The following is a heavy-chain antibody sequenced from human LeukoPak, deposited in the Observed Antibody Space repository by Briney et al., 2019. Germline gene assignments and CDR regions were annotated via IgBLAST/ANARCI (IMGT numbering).Heavy chain of an antibody. Sequence: GGSLRLSCAASGFTFDDYGMSWVRQLPGRGLEWVSVIYSGGSTYYADSVKGRFTISRDNSKNTLYLQMNSLRAEDTAVYYCARDAGYSGYDSWGQGTLVTVSS. D-gene: IGHD5-12*01. V-gene: IGHV3-66*01. J-gene: IGHJ5*02. CDR2: IYSGGST. CDR3: ARDAGYSGYDS. CDR1: GFTFDDYG.